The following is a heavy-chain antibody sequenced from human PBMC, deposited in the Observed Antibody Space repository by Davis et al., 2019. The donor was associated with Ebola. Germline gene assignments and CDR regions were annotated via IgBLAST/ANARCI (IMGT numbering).Heavy chain of an antibody. Sequence: SVKVSCKASGGTFSSYAISWVRQAPGQGLEWMGGIIPILGIANYAQKFQGRVTITADTSTSTAYMELRSLRSDDTAVYYCARETGDGLYYYGMDVWGQGTTVTVSS. CDR2: IIPILGIA. CDR1: GGTFSSYA. D-gene: IGHD7-27*01. CDR3: ARETGDGLYYYGMDV. V-gene: IGHV1-69*10. J-gene: IGHJ6*02.